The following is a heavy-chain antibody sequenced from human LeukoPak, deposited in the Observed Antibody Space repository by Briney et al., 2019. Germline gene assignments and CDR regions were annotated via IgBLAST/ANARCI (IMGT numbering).Heavy chain of an antibody. J-gene: IGHJ4*02. Sequence: PGGSLRLSCAASGFTFSNYWMNWVRQAPGKGLEWVANIKPDGSEKRYVDSVKGRFTISRDNAKNSLYLQMNSLRAEDTAVYYCARVVGTDEGADYWGQGTLVTVSS. V-gene: IGHV3-7*04. D-gene: IGHD1-7*01. CDR1: GFTFSNYW. CDR3: ARVVGTDEGADY. CDR2: IKPDGSEK.